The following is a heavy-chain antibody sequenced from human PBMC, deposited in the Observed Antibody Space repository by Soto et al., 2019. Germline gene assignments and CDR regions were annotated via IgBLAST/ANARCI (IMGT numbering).Heavy chain of an antibody. D-gene: IGHD2-2*01. CDR2: INPNSGGT. Sequence: ASVKVSCKASGYTFTGYYMHWVRQAPGQGLEWMGWINPNSGGTNYAQKFQGWVTMTRDTSISTAYMELSRLRSDDTAVYYCATDLLGDIVVVPAAISATTNNYWGQGTLVTVSS. V-gene: IGHV1-2*04. CDR1: GYTFTGYY. J-gene: IGHJ4*02. CDR3: ATDLLGDIVVVPAAISATTNNY.